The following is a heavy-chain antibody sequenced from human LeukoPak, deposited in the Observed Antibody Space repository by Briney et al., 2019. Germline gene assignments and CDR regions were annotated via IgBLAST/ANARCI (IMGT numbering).Heavy chain of an antibody. V-gene: IGHV1-69*05. CDR2: IIPISGTA. Sequence: ASVKVSCKASGGTFSSYAISWVRQAPGQGLEWMGRIIPISGTANYAQKFQGRVTITTDESTSTAYMELSSLRSEDTAVYYCARAGGGTDFLYPNDYWGQGTLVTVSS. CDR3: ARAGGGTDFLYPNDY. D-gene: IGHD2-15*01. CDR1: GGTFSSYA. J-gene: IGHJ4*02.